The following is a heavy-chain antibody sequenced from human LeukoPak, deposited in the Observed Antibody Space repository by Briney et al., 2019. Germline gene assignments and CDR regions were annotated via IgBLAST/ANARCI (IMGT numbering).Heavy chain of an antibody. CDR2: ISGGADST. V-gene: IGHV3-23*01. CDR3: AKDGGGTSGSFDY. Sequence: GGSLRLSCAASGFTFAGYALSWVRQAPGKGLEWVSAISGGADSTFYADSVKGRFTISRDNSKNTLYLQMNSLRVEDTAVYYCAKDGGGTSGSFDYWGQGTLVTVSS. D-gene: IGHD3-10*01. J-gene: IGHJ4*02. CDR1: GFTFAGYA.